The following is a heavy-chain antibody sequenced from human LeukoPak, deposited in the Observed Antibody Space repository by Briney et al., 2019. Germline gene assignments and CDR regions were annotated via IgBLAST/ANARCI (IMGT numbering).Heavy chain of an antibody. CDR2: ISSSSYI. J-gene: IGHJ4*02. V-gene: IGHV3-21*01. CDR3: ARDGEYGGNFDY. Sequence: PGGSLRLSCAASGFTFSSYSMNWVRQAPGKGLEWVSSISSSSYIYYADSVKGRFTISRDNAKNSLYLQMNSLRAEDTAVYYCARDGEYGGNFDYWGQGTLVTVSS. CDR1: GFTFSSYS. D-gene: IGHD4-23*01.